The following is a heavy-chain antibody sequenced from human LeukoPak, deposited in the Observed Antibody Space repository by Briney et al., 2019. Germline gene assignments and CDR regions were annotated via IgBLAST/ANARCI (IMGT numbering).Heavy chain of an antibody. J-gene: IGHJ6*03. CDR3: AHCSRNNFYNYRDV. CDR1: GGSISSSTNY. CDR2: IYYSGST. D-gene: IGHD2-2*02. Sequence: SETLSLTCTVSGGSISSSTNYWGWIRQPPGKGLEWIGSIYYSGSTYYNPSLKSRVTISVDTSKNQFSLNLSSVAAADTAVYYCAHCSRNNFYNYRDVGEKGTRDTV. V-gene: IGHV4-39*01.